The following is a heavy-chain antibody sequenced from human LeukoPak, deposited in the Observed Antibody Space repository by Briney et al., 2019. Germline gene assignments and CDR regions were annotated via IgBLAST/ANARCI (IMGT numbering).Heavy chain of an antibody. D-gene: IGHD3-3*01. J-gene: IGHJ6*02. CDR3: ARVVGIFGVVPHHYGMDV. CDR2: ISAYNGNT. CDR1: GSTFTSYG. Sequence: ASVQVSCKASGSTFTSYGIGWVRQAPGHGLEWMGWISAYNGNTNYAQKLQGRVTMTTDTSATTAYMELRSLRFDDTAVYYCARVVGIFGVVPHHYGMDVWGHGTTVTVSS. V-gene: IGHV1-18*01.